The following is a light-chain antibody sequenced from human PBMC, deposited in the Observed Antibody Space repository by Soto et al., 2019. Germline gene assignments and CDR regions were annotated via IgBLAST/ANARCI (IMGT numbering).Light chain of an antibody. J-gene: IGLJ2*01. V-gene: IGLV1-51*01. CDR1: RSNIGNNF. CDR2: DNN. CDR3: ATWDSILSAGI. Sequence: QSVLTQPPSVSAAPGQRVTISCSGSRSNIGNNFVSWYQQLPGAAPKLLIHDNNQRPADVPDRFSGSKSGSSATLGITGLQTGDEGDYYCATWDSILSAGIFGGGTKLT.